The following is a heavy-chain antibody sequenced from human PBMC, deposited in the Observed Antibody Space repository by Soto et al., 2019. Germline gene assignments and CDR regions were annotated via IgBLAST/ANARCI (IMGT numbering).Heavy chain of an antibody. CDR1: GFTVSSNS. Sequence: PGVSLRLSCAASGFTVSSNSMSWVRQAPGKGLEWVSLIYSGGSTYYADSVKGRFTISRDISKNTLYLQMNSLRAEDTALYYCAKSYSSHWYASFDYCGQGTLVTVSS. D-gene: IGHD6-13*01. V-gene: IGHV3-53*01. CDR3: AKSYSSHWYASFDY. CDR2: IYSGGST. J-gene: IGHJ4*02.